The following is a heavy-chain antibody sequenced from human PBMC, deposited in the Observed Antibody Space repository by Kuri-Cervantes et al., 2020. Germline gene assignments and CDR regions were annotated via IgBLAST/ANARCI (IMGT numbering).Heavy chain of an antibody. CDR3: AKGGNNGGY. V-gene: IGHV3-23*01. J-gene: IGHJ4*02. D-gene: IGHD1-14*01. Sequence: GGSLRLSCAASGFTFSNYAMNWVRQVPGKGLEWVSAISGSGGNTYYADSVKGRFAISRDNSKNTLYLQMSSLRVEDTALYYCAKGGNNGGYWGQGTLVTVSS. CDR2: ISGSGGNT. CDR1: GFTFSNYA.